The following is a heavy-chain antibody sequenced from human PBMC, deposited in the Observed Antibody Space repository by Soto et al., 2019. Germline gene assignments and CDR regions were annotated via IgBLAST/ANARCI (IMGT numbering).Heavy chain of an antibody. V-gene: IGHV3-48*01. J-gene: IGHJ6*03. CDR2: ISSSSSTI. Sequence: GGSLRLSCAASGFTFSSYSMNWVRQAPGKGLEWVSYISSSSSTIYYADSVKGRFTISRDNAKNSLYLQMNSLRAEDTAVYYCARAVVYEYSSSGLRHYYYYYMDVWGKGTTVTVSS. CDR3: ARAVVYEYSSSGLRHYYYYYMDV. CDR1: GFTFSSYS. D-gene: IGHD6-6*01.